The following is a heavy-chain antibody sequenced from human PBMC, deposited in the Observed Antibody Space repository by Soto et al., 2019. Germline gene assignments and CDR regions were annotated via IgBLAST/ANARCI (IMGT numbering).Heavy chain of an antibody. Sequence: QLQLQESGPGLVKPSETLSLTCTVSGGSISSTRYYWGWIRQPPGKGLEWIGTTYYTGSTYYNPSLKSRVTISVDMSKNQFSLTVRSVTAADTAVYYCVSGPGTTADYWGQGTLVTVSS. CDR1: GGSISSTRYY. CDR3: VSGPGTTADY. V-gene: IGHV4-39*01. J-gene: IGHJ4*02. D-gene: IGHD1-1*01. CDR2: TYYTGST.